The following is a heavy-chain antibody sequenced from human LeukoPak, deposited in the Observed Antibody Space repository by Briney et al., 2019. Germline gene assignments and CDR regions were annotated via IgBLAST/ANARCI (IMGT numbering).Heavy chain of an antibody. D-gene: IGHD2-2*01. J-gene: IGHJ6*03. CDR2: INHTGST. Sequence: SETLSLTCAVYSGSFSGYYWSWIRQPPGKGLEWIGEINHTGSTNYNPSLKSRVTISVDTSKNQFSLKLSSVTAADTAVYYCAREGYWSSTSCDAEYYYYYYMDVWGKGTTVTVSS. CDR1: SGSFSGYY. V-gene: IGHV4-34*01. CDR3: AREGYWSSTSCDAEYYYYYYMDV.